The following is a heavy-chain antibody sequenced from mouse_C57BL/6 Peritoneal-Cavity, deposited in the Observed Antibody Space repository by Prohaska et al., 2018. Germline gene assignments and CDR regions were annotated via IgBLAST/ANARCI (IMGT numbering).Heavy chain of an antibody. CDR3: ASSNYDWFAY. CDR1: GYSITSGYY. V-gene: IGHV3-6*01. CDR2: ISYDGSN. D-gene: IGHD2-5*01. Sequence: TISFTGYSITSGYYWNWIRQFPGNKLEWMGYISYDGSNNYNPSLKNRISITRDTSKNQFFLKLNSVTTEDTATYYCASSNYDWFAYWGQVTTVTVSA. J-gene: IGHJ3*01.